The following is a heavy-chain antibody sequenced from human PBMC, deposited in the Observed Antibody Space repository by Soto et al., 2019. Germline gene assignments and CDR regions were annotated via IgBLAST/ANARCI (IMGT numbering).Heavy chain of an antibody. CDR1: GFTFSGFS. CDR3: AREGTYGAPSHWYFDL. Sequence: GGSLRLSCAASGFTFSGFSMNWVRQAPGKGLEWVSYSSSSSSSSTHYADSVKGRFTISRDNAKNSLYLQMNSLRDEDTAVYYCAREGTYGAPSHWYFDLWGRGTLVTVSS. D-gene: IGHD4-17*01. CDR2: SSSSSSSST. V-gene: IGHV3-48*02. J-gene: IGHJ2*01.